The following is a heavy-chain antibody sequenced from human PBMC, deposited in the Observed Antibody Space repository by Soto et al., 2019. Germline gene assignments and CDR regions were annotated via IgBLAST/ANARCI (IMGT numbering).Heavy chain of an antibody. CDR3: ARHAEDYYGSANAFDI. CDR2: IDPSDSYT. D-gene: IGHD3-10*01. V-gene: IGHV5-10-1*01. CDR1: GYSFTSYW. J-gene: IGHJ3*02. Sequence: GESLKISCKGSGYSFTSYWISWVRQMPLKGLEWMGRIDPSDSYTNYSPSFQGHFTISADKSISTAYLQWSSLKASDTAMYYCARHAEDYYGSANAFDIWGQGTMVTVSS.